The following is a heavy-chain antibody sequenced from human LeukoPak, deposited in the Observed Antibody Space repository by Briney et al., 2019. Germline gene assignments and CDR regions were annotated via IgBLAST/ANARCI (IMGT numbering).Heavy chain of an antibody. CDR2: MYYSGTA. CDR1: GGSISNY. CDR3: ARRTGDEYFDL. J-gene: IGHJ2*01. D-gene: IGHD2-21*01. V-gene: IGHV4-59*08. Sequence: SETLTLTCSVSGGSISNYWSWIRQPPGKGLEWIGYMYYSGTANYNPSLKSRATISVDTSKKQFSLKLSSVTAAGTAVYYCARRTGDEYFDLWGRGTLVVVSS.